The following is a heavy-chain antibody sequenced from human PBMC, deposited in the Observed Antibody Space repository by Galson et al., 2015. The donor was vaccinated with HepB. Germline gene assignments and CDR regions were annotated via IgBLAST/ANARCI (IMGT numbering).Heavy chain of an antibody. V-gene: IGHV3-74*01. D-gene: IGHD3-16*01. J-gene: IGHJ3*02. CDR3: AREQRDRGGFSVAFDI. CDR1: GFTFGWYW. Sequence: SLSLAGTASGFTFGWYWMNRVRPGAGKGLGWVYRMYTDGSSANDADSMKSRFNISRDNAKNTLYLQMNSPRVEDTAVYYCAREQRDRGGFSVAFDIWGLGTMVTVSS. CDR2: MYTDGSSA.